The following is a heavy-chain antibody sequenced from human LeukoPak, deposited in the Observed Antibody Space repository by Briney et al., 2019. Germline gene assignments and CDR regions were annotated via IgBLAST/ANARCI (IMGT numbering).Heavy chain of an antibody. J-gene: IGHJ5*02. CDR3: ARDLYDFWSGYYSTNNWFDP. CDR2: ISAYNGNT. D-gene: IGHD3-3*01. CDR1: GYTFTSYG. V-gene: IGHV1-18*01. Sequence: ASVKVSCKASGYTFTSYGISWVRQASGQGLEWMGWISAYNGNTNYAQKLQGRVTMTTDTSTSTAYMELRSLRSDDTAVYYCARDLYDFWSGYYSTNNWFDPWGQGTLVTVSS.